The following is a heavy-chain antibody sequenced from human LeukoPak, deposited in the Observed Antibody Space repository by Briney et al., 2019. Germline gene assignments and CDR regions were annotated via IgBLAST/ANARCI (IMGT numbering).Heavy chain of an antibody. CDR3: ARGTKVAAAALNWFDP. J-gene: IGHJ5*02. Sequence: PSETPSLTCAVYGGSFSGYYWSWIRQPPGKGLEWIGEINHSGSTNYNPSLKSRVTISVDTSKNQFSLKLSSVTAADTAVYYCARGTKVAAAALNWFDPWGQGTLVTVSS. V-gene: IGHV4-34*01. D-gene: IGHD6-13*01. CDR1: GGSFSGYY. CDR2: INHSGST.